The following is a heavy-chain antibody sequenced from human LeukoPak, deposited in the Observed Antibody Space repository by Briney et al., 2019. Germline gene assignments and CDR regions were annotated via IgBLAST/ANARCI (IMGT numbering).Heavy chain of an antibody. CDR1: GYTFNSYY. V-gene: IGHV1-46*02. J-gene: IGHJ4*02. D-gene: IGHD3-22*01. CDR3: AKLRDFFDSSGQLDF. Sequence: GASVKVSCKASGYTFNSYYMHWVRQAPGQGLEWMGIINPGGGSTTYAQNFQGRVTMTRDTSTSTVYMELSSLRSEDTAIYYCAKLRDFFDSSGQLDFWGQRTLVTVSS. CDR2: INPGGGST.